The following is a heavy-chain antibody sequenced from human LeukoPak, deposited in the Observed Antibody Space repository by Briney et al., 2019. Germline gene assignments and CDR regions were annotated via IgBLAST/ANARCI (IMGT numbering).Heavy chain of an antibody. J-gene: IGHJ4*02. V-gene: IGHV4-59*01. CDR3: ARTDYYGNRDLDY. D-gene: IGHD3-10*01. CDR2: IYYSGST. Sequence: SETLSLTCTVSGGSISSYYWSWIRQPPGKGLEWIGYIYYSGSTNYNPSLKSRVTISVDTSKNQFSLKLSSVTAADTAVYYCARTDYYGNRDLDYWGQGTLVTVSS. CDR1: GGSISSYY.